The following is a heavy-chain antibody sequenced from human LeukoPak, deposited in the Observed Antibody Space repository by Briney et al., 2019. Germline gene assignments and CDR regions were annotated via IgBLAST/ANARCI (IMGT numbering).Heavy chain of an antibody. CDR1: GFTFSSHG. CDR2: ISYDGSNK. D-gene: IGHD3-10*01. J-gene: IGHJ4*02. CDR3: AKDRSYYGSGSYYDY. Sequence: PGRSLRLSCAASGFTFSSHGMPWVRQAPGKGLEWVAVISYDGSNKYYADSVKGRFTISRDNSKNTLYLQMNSLRAEDTAVYYCAKDRSYYGSGSYYDYWGQGTLVTVSS. V-gene: IGHV3-30*18.